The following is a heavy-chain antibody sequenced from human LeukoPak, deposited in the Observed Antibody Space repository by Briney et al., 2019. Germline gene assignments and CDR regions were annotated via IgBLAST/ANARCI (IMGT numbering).Heavy chain of an antibody. CDR2: IYPGDSDT. Sequence: GESLKISCKGSGYSVTSYWIGWVRQMPGKGLEWMGIIYPGDSDTRYSPSFQGQVTISADKSISTAYLQWSSLKASDTAMYYCARRYDFWRVPYYFDYWGQGTLVTVSS. D-gene: IGHD3-3*01. J-gene: IGHJ4*02. V-gene: IGHV5-51*01. CDR3: ARRYDFWRVPYYFDY. CDR1: GYSVTSYW.